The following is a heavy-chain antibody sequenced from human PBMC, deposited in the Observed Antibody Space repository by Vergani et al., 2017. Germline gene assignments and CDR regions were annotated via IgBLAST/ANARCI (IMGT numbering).Heavy chain of an antibody. CDR1: GFTFSSYA. J-gene: IGHJ4*02. D-gene: IGHD6-19*01. CDR3: AAYSSGWYPGHHRTPFGY. Sequence: EVQLLESGGGLVQPGGSLRLSCAASGFTFSSYAMSWVRQAPGKGLEWVSAISGSGGSTYYADSVKGRFTISRDNSKNTLYLQMNSLRAEDTAVYYCAAYSSGWYPGHHRTPFGYWGQGTLVTVSS. V-gene: IGHV3-23*01. CDR2: ISGSGGST.